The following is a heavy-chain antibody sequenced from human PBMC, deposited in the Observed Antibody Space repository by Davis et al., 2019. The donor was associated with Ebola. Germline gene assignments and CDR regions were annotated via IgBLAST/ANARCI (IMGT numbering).Heavy chain of an antibody. CDR3: AKVKVQQLIPRMGY. Sequence: GESLKISCAASGFTFSSYSMNWVRQAPGKGLEWVSYISSSSSTIYYADSVKGRFTISRDNSKNTLYLEMTSLRAEDTAVYYCAKVKVQQLIPRMGYWGQGTLVTVSS. CDR2: ISSSSSTI. CDR1: GFTFSSYS. V-gene: IGHV3-48*01. D-gene: IGHD6-13*01. J-gene: IGHJ4*02.